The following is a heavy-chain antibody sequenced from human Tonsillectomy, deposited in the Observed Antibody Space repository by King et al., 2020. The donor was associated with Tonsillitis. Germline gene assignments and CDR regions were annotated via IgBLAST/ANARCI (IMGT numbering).Heavy chain of an antibody. Sequence: VQLVESGGGVVQPGRSLRLSCAASGFTFSSYGMHWVRQAPGKGLEWVAVISYDGSNKYYADSVKGRFTISRDNSKNTLYLQMNSLRAEDTAGYYCARDPEADSRIYYWYFDLWGRGTLVTVSS. V-gene: IGHV3-33*05. J-gene: IGHJ2*01. CDR1: GFTFSSYG. CDR3: ARDPEADSRIYYWYFDL. D-gene: IGHD3-22*01. CDR2: ISYDGSNK.